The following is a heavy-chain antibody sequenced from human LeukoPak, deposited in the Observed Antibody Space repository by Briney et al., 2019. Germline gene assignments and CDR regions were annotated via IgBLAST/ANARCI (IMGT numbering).Heavy chain of an antibody. CDR2: MSPNSGDT. D-gene: IGHD7-27*01. CDR3: ARGPPNWGYDY. V-gene: IGHV1-8*01. Sequence: ASVKVSCKASGYTFTSYDFNWVQQATGQRPEWMGWMSPNSGDTGYAQKFQDRVTMTRNTSISTAYMELSSLRSDDTAVYYCARGPPNWGYDYWGPGTLVTVSS. CDR1: GYTFTSYD. J-gene: IGHJ4*02.